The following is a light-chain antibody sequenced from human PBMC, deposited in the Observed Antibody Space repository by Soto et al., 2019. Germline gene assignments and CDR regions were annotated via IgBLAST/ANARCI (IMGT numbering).Light chain of an antibody. V-gene: IGKV1-5*03. J-gene: IGKJ1*01. CDR2: KAN. Sequence: IHMTKCPSTLSATVGDRVTITCRASPSISSWLDWYQQKPGKAPKHLIYKANSLESDVQSRFSGSGSGTECNLTIRRLEPDDWVSYYIQQYNSYPCAFGQGTKVEIK. CDR3: QQYNSYPCA. CDR1: PSISSW.